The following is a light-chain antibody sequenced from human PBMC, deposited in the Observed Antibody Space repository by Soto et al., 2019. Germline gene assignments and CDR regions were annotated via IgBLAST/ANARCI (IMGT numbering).Light chain of an antibody. CDR2: DTS. CDR1: QSVSSY. V-gene: IGKV3-20*01. Sequence: EIVLTQSPGTLSLSVGERVTLSCRASQSVSSYLAWYQQTPGQAPRLLIYDTSNRATGTPDRFSGSGSVTDFTLTISRLEPEDFTVYYCQQYGSSPLTFGGGTTVEIK. J-gene: IGKJ4*01. CDR3: QQYGSSPLT.